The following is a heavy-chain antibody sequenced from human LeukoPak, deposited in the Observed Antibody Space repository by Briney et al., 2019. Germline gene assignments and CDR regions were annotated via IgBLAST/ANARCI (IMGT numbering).Heavy chain of an antibody. V-gene: IGHV3-48*03. J-gene: IGHJ4*02. CDR2: ISSSGSTI. CDR1: GFTFSSYE. Sequence: GGSLRLSCAASGFTFSSYEMNWVRQAPGRGLEWVSYISSSGSTIYYADSVKGRFTISRDNAKNSLYLQMNSLRAEDTAVYYCARDLSVNYNYLAYWGQGTLVTVSS. D-gene: IGHD5-24*01. CDR3: ARDLSVNYNYLAY.